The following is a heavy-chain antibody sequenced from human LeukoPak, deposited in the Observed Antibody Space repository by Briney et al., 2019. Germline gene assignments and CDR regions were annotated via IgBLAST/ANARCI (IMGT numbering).Heavy chain of an antibody. J-gene: IGHJ4*02. CDR2: IYNNGDT. V-gene: IGHV4-39*01. CDR3: AIVGCSGSDYFTDY. Sequence: PSETLSLTCSVSGGSISRSRCYWGWSRQPPGKGLEWIGTIYNNGDTYYNPSLKSRLTISVDTSKNQFSLELTPVTAADTAVYYCAIVGCSGSDYFTDYWGQGTLVTVSS. CDR1: GGSISRSRCY. D-gene: IGHD5-12*01.